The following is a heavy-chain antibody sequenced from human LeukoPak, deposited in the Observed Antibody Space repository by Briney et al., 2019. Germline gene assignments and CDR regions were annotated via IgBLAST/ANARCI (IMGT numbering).Heavy chain of an antibody. CDR3: ATRLRYFDWLFRDAFDI. D-gene: IGHD3-9*01. V-gene: IGHV3-21*01. CDR1: GFTFSSYS. Sequence: GGSLRLSCAASGFTFSSYSMNWVRQAPGKGLEWVSSISSSSSYIYYADSVKGRFTISRDNAKNSLYLRMNSLRAEDTAVYYCATRLRYFDWLFRDAFDIWGQGTMVTVSS. CDR2: ISSSSSYI. J-gene: IGHJ3*02.